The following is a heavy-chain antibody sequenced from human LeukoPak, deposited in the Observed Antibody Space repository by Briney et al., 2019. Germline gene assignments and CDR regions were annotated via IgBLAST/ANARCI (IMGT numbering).Heavy chain of an antibody. CDR1: GGYFSGFY. CDR3: AKGKAGHYHSVTDEYYYYMDV. V-gene: IGHV4-34*01. D-gene: IGHD3-9*01. Sequence: SETLSLTCVVDGGYFSGFYWTWVRQAPGKGLEWIGEISYSGTTKYNPSLKSRVTIEADTSKKQISLNLSSMTAADTAVYYCAKGKAGHYHSVTDEYYYYMDVWGKGTTVIVSS. CDR2: ISYSGTT. J-gene: IGHJ6*03.